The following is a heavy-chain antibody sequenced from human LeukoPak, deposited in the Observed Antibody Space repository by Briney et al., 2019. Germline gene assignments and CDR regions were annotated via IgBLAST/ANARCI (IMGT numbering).Heavy chain of an antibody. D-gene: IGHD2-2*02. Sequence: GGSLRLSCAASGFTFSSYGMHWVRQAPGKGLEWVAVIWYDGSNKYYADSVKGRFTISRDNSKNTLYLQMNSLRVEDTALYYCARDLGSLPAAIGYYYYHMDVWGQGTTVTVSS. J-gene: IGHJ6*02. CDR3: ARDLGSLPAAIGYYYYHMDV. V-gene: IGHV3-33*01. CDR1: GFTFSSYG. CDR2: IWYDGSNK.